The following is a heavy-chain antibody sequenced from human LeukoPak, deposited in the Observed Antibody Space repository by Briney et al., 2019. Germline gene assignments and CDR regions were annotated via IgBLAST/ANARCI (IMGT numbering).Heavy chain of an antibody. CDR1: GFTFSSYG. CDR3: ANDEEVGATMDDAFDI. J-gene: IGHJ3*02. Sequence: PGGSLRLSCAASGFTFSSYGMHWVRQAPGKGLEWVAFIRYDGSNKYYADSVKGRFTISRDNSKNTLYLQMNSLRAEDTAVYYCANDEEVGATMDDAFDIWGQGTMVTVSS. D-gene: IGHD1-26*01. V-gene: IGHV3-30*02. CDR2: IRYDGSNK.